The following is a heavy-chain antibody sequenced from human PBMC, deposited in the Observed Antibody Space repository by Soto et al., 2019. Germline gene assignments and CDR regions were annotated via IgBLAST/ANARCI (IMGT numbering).Heavy chain of an antibody. J-gene: IGHJ4*02. CDR1: GASMNNYY. V-gene: IGHV4-4*07. Sequence: QVHLQESGPGLAKPSETLSLTCTISGASMNNYYWSWIRQSAGGRLEWIGRMYASGGSNYNPALKCRAILSVDMSKNQFSLTLAAVTAADTAVYFCARDVSTGRGDFFESWGQGTLVTVSS. CDR3: ARDVSTGRGDFFES. D-gene: IGHD1-1*01. CDR2: MYASGGS.